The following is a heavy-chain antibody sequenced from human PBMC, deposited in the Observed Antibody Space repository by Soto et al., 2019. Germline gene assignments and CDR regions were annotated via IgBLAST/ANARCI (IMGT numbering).Heavy chain of an antibody. Sequence: EVKLLESGGRLVQPGGSLRLSCAASGFSFNIFAMNWVRQAPGQGLEWVSGISGGGGSTYYADSVKGRFTISRDNSNNTLYLQMNSLRAEDTAVYYCAKDPTSYDSSAQFDSWGQGTLVPVSS. V-gene: IGHV3-23*01. D-gene: IGHD3-22*01. CDR3: AKDPTSYDSSAQFDS. CDR1: GFSFNIFA. CDR2: ISGGGGST. J-gene: IGHJ4*02.